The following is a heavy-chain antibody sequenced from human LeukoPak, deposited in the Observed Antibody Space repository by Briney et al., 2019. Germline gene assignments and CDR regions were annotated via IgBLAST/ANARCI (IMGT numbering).Heavy chain of an antibody. J-gene: IGHJ4*02. CDR2: IYYSGGT. CDR3: ARASKGMIVVVPKIDY. V-gene: IGHV4-31*03. D-gene: IGHD3-22*01. Sequence: SETLSLTCTVSGGSISSGGYYWSCIRQHPGKGLVWSGYIYYSGGTYYNPSLNSRVTISVDTSKKQFSLKLSSMTDANTAVYYCARASKGMIVVVPKIDYWGQGTLVTVSS. CDR1: GGSISSGGYY.